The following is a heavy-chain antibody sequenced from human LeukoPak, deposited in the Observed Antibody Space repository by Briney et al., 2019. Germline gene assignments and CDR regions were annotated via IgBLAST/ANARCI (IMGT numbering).Heavy chain of an antibody. D-gene: IGHD3-10*01. CDR2: TYYSGST. J-gene: IGHJ6*02. CDR3: ARDLEGSSVDV. V-gene: IGHV4-31*03. Sequence: PSETLSLTCTVSGGSISSGGYYWSWIRQHPGKGLEWIGYTYYSGSTYYNPSLKSRVTISVDTSKNQFSLKLSSVTAADTAVYYCARDLEGSSVDVWGQGTTVTVSS. CDR1: GGSISSGGYY.